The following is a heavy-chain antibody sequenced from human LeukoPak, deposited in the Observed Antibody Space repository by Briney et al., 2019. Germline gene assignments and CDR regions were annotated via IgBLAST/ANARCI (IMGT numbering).Heavy chain of an antibody. D-gene: IGHD3-3*01. CDR3: ARGVFGVVPDRYYFDY. CDR2: IIPIFGTA. CDR1: GGTFSSYA. J-gene: IGHJ4*02. V-gene: IGHV1-69*01. Sequence: SVKVSCKASGGTFSSYAISWVRQAPGQGLEWMGGIIPIFGTANYAQKFQGRVTITADESTSTAYMELSSLRSEDMAVYYCARGVFGVVPDRYYFDYWGQGTLVTVSS.